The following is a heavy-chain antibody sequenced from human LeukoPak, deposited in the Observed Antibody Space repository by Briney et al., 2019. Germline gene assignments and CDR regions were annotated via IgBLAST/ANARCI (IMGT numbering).Heavy chain of an antibody. V-gene: IGHV3-30*04. CDR3: ARVSAYCSSTSCYYYYGMDV. CDR1: GFTFSSYA. J-gene: IGHJ6*04. Sequence: GGSLILSCAASGFTFSSYAMHWVRQAPGKGLEWVAVISYDGSNKYYADSVKGRFTISRDNSKNTLYLQMNSLRAEDTAVYYCARVSAYCSSTSCYYYYGMDVWGKGTTVTVSS. CDR2: ISYDGSNK. D-gene: IGHD2-2*01.